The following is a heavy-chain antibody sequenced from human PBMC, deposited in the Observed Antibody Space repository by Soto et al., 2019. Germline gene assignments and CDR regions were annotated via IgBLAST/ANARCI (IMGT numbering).Heavy chain of an antibody. CDR3: ARERLYSSSFPTYFDY. J-gene: IGHJ4*02. V-gene: IGHV4-39*02. Sequence: QLQLQESGPGLVKPSENVSLTCTVSCGSISSSSYYWGWIRQPPGKGLEWIGSIYYSGSTYYNPSLKSRVTISVDTSKNQFSLKLSSVTAADTAEYYCARERLYSSSFPTYFDYWGQGTLVTVSS. CDR1: CGSISSSSYY. CDR2: IYYSGST. D-gene: IGHD6-13*01.